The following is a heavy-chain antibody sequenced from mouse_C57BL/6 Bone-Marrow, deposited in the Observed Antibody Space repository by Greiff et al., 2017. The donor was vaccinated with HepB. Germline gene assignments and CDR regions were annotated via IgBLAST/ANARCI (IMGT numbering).Heavy chain of an antibody. D-gene: IGHD1-1*01. Sequence: QVQLQQPGAELVKPGASVKLSCKASGYTFTSYWMQWVKQRPGQGLEWIGEIDPSDSYTNYNQKFKGKATLTVDTSSSTAYMQLSSLTSEDSAVYYCARALQDYDGSSYDYWGQGTTLTVSS. V-gene: IGHV1-50*01. CDR1: GYTFTSYW. J-gene: IGHJ2*01. CDR2: IDPSDSYT. CDR3: ARALQDYDGSSYDY.